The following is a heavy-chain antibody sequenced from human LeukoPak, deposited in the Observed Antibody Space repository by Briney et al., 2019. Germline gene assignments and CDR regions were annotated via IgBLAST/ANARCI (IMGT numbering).Heavy chain of an antibody. CDR2: IYYSGST. CDR3: ARVTKGAARW. Sequence: PSETLSLTCAVSGGSISSGGYYWSWIRQHPGKGLEWIGYIYYSGSTYYNPSLKSRVTISVDTSKNQFSLKLSSVTAADTAVYYCARVTKGAARWWGQGTLVTVSS. CDR1: GGSISSGGYY. D-gene: IGHD6-6*01. V-gene: IGHV4-31*11. J-gene: IGHJ4*02.